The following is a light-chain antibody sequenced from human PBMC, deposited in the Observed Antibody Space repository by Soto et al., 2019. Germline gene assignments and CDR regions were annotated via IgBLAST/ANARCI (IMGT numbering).Light chain of an antibody. J-gene: IGKJ4*01. V-gene: IGKV3-15*01. CDR3: QQYRYWPLT. CDR2: GAS. CDR1: QSVSNN. Sequence: EIVMTQSPATLSVSPGERATLSCRASQSVSNNLAWYQHKPGQAPRLLIYGASPRATGNPARFSASGSGTEFTLTVSSLQSEDFAVYYCQQYRYWPLTFGGGTKVEIK.